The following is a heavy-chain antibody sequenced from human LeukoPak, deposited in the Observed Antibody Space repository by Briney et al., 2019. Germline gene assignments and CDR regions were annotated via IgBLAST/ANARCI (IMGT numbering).Heavy chain of an antibody. CDR2: IYYSGST. J-gene: IGHJ4*02. CDR1: GGSISSSSYY. V-gene: IGHV4-39*01. Sequence: TSETLSLTCTVSGGSISSSSYYWGWILQPPGKGLEWIGSIYYSGSTYYNPSLKSRVTISVDTSKNQFSLKLSSVTAADTAVYYCARSAVVPAAMGPFDYWGQGTLVTVSS. CDR3: ARSAVVPAAMGPFDY. D-gene: IGHD2-2*01.